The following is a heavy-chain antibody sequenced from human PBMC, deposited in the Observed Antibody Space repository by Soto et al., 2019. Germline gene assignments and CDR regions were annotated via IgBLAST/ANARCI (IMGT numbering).Heavy chain of an antibody. V-gene: IGHV4-31*03. J-gene: IGHJ4*02. D-gene: IGHD4-4*01. Sequence: KPSETLSLTCTVSGGSISSGGYYWSWIRQHPGKGLEWIGYIYYSGSTYYNPSLKSRVTISVDTSKNQFSLKLSSVTAADTAVYYCASLGTTVSALDSWGPGTLVTVS. CDR1: GGSISSGGYY. CDR3: ASLGTTVSALDS. CDR2: IYYSGST.